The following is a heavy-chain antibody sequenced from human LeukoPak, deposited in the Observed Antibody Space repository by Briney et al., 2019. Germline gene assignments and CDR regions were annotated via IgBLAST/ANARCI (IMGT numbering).Heavy chain of an antibody. CDR2: INAGNGNT. Sequence: ASVKVSCKASGYTFTSYAMHRVRQAPGQRLEWMGWINAGNGNTKYSQKFQGRVTITRDTSASTVYMELSSLRSEDTAVYYCATGGAYCGGDCYPVDYFDYWGQGTLVTVSS. CDR3: ATGGAYCGGDCYPVDYFDY. D-gene: IGHD2-21*02. V-gene: IGHV1-3*01. J-gene: IGHJ4*02. CDR1: GYTFTSYA.